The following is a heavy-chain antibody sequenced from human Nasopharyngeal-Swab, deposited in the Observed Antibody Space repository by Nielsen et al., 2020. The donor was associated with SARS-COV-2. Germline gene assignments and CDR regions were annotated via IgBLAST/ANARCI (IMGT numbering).Heavy chain of an antibody. Sequence: GESLKISCAASGFRFRVSAIHWVRQASGKGLEWVGRIRNEHNSYATAYVESVRGRFTISRDDSKNAAYLQMNSLQTEDTAVYYCTTPADDDRSGYSLSFDYWGQGTSVTVSS. CDR3: TTPADDDRSGYSLSFDY. CDR1: GFRFRVSA. D-gene: IGHD3-22*01. V-gene: IGHV3-73*01. CDR2: IRNEHNSYAT. J-gene: IGHJ4*02.